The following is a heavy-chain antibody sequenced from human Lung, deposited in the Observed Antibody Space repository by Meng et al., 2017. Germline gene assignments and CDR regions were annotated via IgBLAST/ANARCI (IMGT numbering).Heavy chain of an antibody. D-gene: IGHD3-3*02. CDR1: GGSITSTSSY. V-gene: IGHV4-39*07. CDR2: IYYRGST. Sequence: QLHLQESGPGLVKPSETLSLTCTISGGSITSTSSYWGWVRQPPGKGLEWIGSIYYRGSTNYNPSLKSRISMSVDMSKNQFSLKVNSVTAADTAIYYCVISSHNWCQGTLVTVSS. CDR3: VISSHN. J-gene: IGHJ4*02.